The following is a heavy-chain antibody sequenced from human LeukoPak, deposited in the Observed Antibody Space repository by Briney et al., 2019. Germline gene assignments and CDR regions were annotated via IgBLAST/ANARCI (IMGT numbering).Heavy chain of an antibody. J-gene: IGHJ4*02. V-gene: IGHV3-7*01. D-gene: IGHD6-19*01. CDR2: IKEDESEK. Sequence: PGGSLRLSCAASGFTFSSYSMNWVRQAPGKGLQWVANIKEDESEKDYVDSVKGRFTISRDNSKNTLYLQMNSLRAEDTAVYYCARILDSAWGELGYWGQGTLVTVSS. CDR1: GFTFSSYS. CDR3: ARILDSAWGELGY.